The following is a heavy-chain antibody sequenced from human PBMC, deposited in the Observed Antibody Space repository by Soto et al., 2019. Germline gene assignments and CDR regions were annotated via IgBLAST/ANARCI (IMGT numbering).Heavy chain of an antibody. J-gene: IGHJ4*02. CDR1: GFTFSNFW. CDR3: ATLNSFGSDY. Sequence: GGSLRLSCAASGFTFSNFWMHWVRQAPGKGLVWVSRVDSDGSGTTYADSVKGRFTISRDNAKSTLYLQMNSLRAEDTAVYYCATLNSFGSDYWGRGTLVTVSS. D-gene: IGHD5-18*01. V-gene: IGHV3-74*01. CDR2: VDSDGSGT.